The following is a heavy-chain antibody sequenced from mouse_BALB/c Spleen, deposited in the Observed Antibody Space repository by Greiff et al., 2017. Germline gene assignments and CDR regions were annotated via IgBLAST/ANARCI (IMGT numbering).Heavy chain of an antibody. V-gene: IGHV5-12-1*01. D-gene: IGHD1-2*01. J-gene: IGHJ4*01. Sequence: EVKLMESGGGLVKPGGSLKLSCAASGFAFSSYDMSWVRQTPEKRLEWVAYISSGGGSTYYPDTVKGRFTISRDNAKNTLYLQMSSLKSEDTAMYYCARRINGFDYWGQGTSVTVSS. CDR1: GFAFSSYD. CDR2: ISSGGGST. CDR3: ARRINGFDY.